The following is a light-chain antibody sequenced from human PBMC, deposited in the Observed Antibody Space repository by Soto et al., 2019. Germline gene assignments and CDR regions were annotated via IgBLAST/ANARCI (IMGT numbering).Light chain of an antibody. CDR3: QQYHSWPRT. CDR1: QYINTR. V-gene: IGKV3-15*01. Sequence: EIVLTQSPATLSSFPGDRVTLSCRASQYINTRLAWYRHRPGQAPRLLIYQASLRAAGIPARFSASGSGTEFTLTISGVQSEDFALYYCQQYHSWPRTFGQGTKVDIK. CDR2: QAS. J-gene: IGKJ1*01.